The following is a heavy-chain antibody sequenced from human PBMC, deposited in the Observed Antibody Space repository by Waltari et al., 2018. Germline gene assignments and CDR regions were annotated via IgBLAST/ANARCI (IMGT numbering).Heavy chain of an antibody. CDR2: ILHDGSNE. CDR3: ASQSTTLFDY. D-gene: IGHD2-15*01. J-gene: IGHJ4*02. V-gene: IGHV3-33*01. CDR1: GFTFSRFG. Sequence: QVQLVESGGGVVQPGRSLRLSCAASGFTFSRFGMHWVRQAPGKGLEWVEVILHDGSNEYYVDSVKGRFTISRDNSKNTLYLQMNSLRAEDSAVYYCASQSTTLFDYWGQGTLVTVSS.